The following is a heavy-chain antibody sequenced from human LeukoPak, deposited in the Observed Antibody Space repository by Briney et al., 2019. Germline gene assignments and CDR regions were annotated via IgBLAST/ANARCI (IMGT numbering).Heavy chain of an antibody. Sequence: GGSLRLSCAASGFTFSSYEMNWVRQAPGKGLEWVSYISSSGSTIYYADSVKGRFTISRDNAKNSLYLQMNSLRAEDTAIYYCARNNWGIDYWGLGTLVTVSS. CDR2: ISSSGSTI. CDR3: ARNNWGIDY. D-gene: IGHD1/OR15-1a*01. J-gene: IGHJ4*01. V-gene: IGHV3-48*03. CDR1: GFTFSSYE.